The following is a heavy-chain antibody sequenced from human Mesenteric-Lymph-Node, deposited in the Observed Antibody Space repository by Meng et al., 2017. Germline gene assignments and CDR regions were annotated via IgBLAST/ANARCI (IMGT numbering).Heavy chain of an antibody. J-gene: IGHJ4*02. D-gene: IGHD3-9*01. CDR1: GFTFSSYW. CDR2: IKQDGSEK. V-gene: IGHV3-7*01. Sequence: GGSLRLSCAASGFTFSSYWMSWVRQAPGKGLEWVANIKQDGSEKYYVDSVQGRFTISRDNAKNSLYLQMNSLRAEDTAVYYCAREETEYYDILTGYYFRNSYYFDYWGQGTLVTVSS. CDR3: AREETEYYDILTGYYFRNSYYFDY.